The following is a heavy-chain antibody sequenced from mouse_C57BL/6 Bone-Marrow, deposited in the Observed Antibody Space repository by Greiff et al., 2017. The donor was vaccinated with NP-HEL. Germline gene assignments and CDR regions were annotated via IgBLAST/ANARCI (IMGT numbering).Heavy chain of an antibody. CDR2: ISDGGSYT. J-gene: IGHJ2*01. V-gene: IGHV5-4*01. CDR3: ARDPTSDY. Sequence: EVQGVESGGGLVKPGGSLKLSCAASGFTFSSYAMSWVRQTPEKRLEWVATISDGGSYTYYPDNVKGRFTISRDNAKNNLYLQMSHLKSEDTAMYYCARDPTSDYWGQGTTLTVSS. CDR1: GFTFSSYA.